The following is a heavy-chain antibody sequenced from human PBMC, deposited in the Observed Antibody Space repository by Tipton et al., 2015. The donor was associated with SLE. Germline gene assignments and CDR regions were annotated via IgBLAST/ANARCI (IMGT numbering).Heavy chain of an antibody. CDR2: INSDGSST. D-gene: IGHD4-17*01. CDR3: AKVLGDYVAAFDI. CDR1: GFTFSSYW. V-gene: IGHV3-74*01. J-gene: IGHJ3*02. Sequence: SLRLSCAASGFTFSSYWMHWVRQAPGKGLVWVSRINSDGSSTSYADSVKGRFTISRDNSKNTLYLQMNSLRAEDTAVYYCAKVLGDYVAAFDIWGQGTMVTVSS.